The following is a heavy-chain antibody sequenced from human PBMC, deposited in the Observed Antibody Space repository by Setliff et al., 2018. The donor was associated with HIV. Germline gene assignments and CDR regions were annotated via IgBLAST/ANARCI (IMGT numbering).Heavy chain of an antibody. Sequence: PSETLSLTCSVSGGSISNHFWSWIRQPPGKGLEWIAYISYNGDTNSSPSLKNRVTISVDTSKNQFSLKRMSVTAADTAVYYCARGDFRAVYDSSGFPFDYWGQGTLVTSPQ. J-gene: IGHJ4*02. CDR2: ISYNGDT. V-gene: IGHV4-59*11. CDR1: GGSISNHF. CDR3: ARGDFRAVYDSSGFPFDY. D-gene: IGHD3-22*01.